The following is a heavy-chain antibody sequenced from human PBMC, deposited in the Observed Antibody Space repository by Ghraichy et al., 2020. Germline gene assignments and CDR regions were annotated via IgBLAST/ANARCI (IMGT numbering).Heavy chain of an antibody. V-gene: IGHV3-7*03. CDR3: AREAIVGTTDDAFDI. Sequence: GSLNISCAASGFTLSRHYMSWVRQAPGKGLEWVANMKQDGDEKYYVDSVKGRFIISKDNAKNVLFLQMNSLRVEDTAVYYCAREAIVGTTDDAFDIWGQGTTVTVSS. CDR1: GFTLSRHY. CDR2: MKQDGDEK. D-gene: IGHD1-26*01. J-gene: IGHJ3*02.